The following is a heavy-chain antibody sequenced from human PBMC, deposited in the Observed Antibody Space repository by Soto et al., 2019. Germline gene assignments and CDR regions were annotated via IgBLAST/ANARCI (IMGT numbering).Heavy chain of an antibody. CDR1: GFTFSSYA. J-gene: IGHJ4*02. V-gene: IGHV3-23*01. D-gene: IGHD2-21*02. CDR2: ISGSGGST. Sequence: GGSLRLSCAASGFTFSSYAMSWVRQAPGKGLEWVSAISGSGGSTYYADSVKGRFTISRDNSKNTLYLQMNSLRAEDTAVYYCAKNLGSTVYCGGDCTYYFDYWGQGTLVTVSS. CDR3: AKNLGSTVYCGGDCTYYFDY.